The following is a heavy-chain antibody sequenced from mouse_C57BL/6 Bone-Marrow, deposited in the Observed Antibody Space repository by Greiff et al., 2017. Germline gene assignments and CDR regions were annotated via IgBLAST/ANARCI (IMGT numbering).Heavy chain of an antibody. Sequence: EVQLQQSGPELVKPGASVKISCKASGYTFTDYYMNWVKQSHGKSLEWIGDINPNNGGTSYNQKFKGKATLTVDKSSSTAYMELRSLTSEDSAVYYCARSRGMGWLQGYWGQGTTLTVSS. V-gene: IGHV1-26*01. CDR3: ARSRGMGWLQGY. CDR2: INPNNGGT. D-gene: IGHD2-3*01. CDR1: GYTFTDYY. J-gene: IGHJ2*01.